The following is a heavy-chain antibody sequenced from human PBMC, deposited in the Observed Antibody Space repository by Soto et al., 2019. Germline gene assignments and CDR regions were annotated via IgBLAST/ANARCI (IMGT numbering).Heavy chain of an antibody. J-gene: IGHJ1*01. CDR1: GFTFISYG. V-gene: IGHV3-30*18. D-gene: IGHD3-16*02. CDR3: AKVSEEYDYVWGSYLQH. CDR2: ISYDGSNK. Sequence: PWGSLRLSCAASGFTFISYGIHFCRQSPCKWLEWVAVISYDGSNKYYADSVKGRFTISRDNSKNTLYLQMNSLRAEDTAVYYCAKVSEEYDYVWGSYLQHWGQGTLVTVS.